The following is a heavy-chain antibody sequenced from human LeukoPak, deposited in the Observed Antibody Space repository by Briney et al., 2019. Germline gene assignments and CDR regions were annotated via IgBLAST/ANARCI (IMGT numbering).Heavy chain of an antibody. CDR3: ARDRGYSPDY. CDR1: GFIFNTYW. Sequence: PGGSLRLSCAASGFIFNTYWMHWVRQVPGQGLVWVSFINSDGSSTNYADSVTGRFTISRDNAKNTLYLQMNSLRAEDTAVYYCARDRGYSPDYWGQGTLVTVSS. J-gene: IGHJ4*02. D-gene: IGHD5-18*01. CDR2: INSDGSST. V-gene: IGHV3-74*01.